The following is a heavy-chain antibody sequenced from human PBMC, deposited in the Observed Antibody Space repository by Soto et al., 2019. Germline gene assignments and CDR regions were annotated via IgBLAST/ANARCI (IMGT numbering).Heavy chain of an antibody. V-gene: IGHV3-21*01. D-gene: IGHD4-17*01. J-gene: IGHJ4*02. CDR3: ARVGYGDYALDY. CDR1: GFTFSSYS. CDR2: ISSSSSYI. Sequence: EVQLVESGGGLVKPGGSLRLSCAASGFTFSSYSMNWVRQAPGKGLEWVSSISSSSSYIYYADSVKGRFTISRDNVKNSLYLQMNSLRAEDTAVYYCARVGYGDYALDYWGQGTLVTVSS.